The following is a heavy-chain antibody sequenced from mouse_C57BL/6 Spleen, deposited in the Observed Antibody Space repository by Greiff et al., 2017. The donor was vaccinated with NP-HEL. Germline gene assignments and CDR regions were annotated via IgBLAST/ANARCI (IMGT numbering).Heavy chain of an antibody. J-gene: IGHJ2*01. CDR3: ARGGYDGYPYYFDY. V-gene: IGHV1-52*01. D-gene: IGHD2-3*01. CDR1: GYTFTSYW. CDR2: IDPSDSET. Sequence: VQLQQPGAELVRPGSSVKLSCKASGYTFTSYWMHWVKQRPIQGLEWIGNIDPSDSETHYNQKFKDKATLTVDESSSTAYMQLSSLTSEDSAVYYCARGGYDGYPYYFDYWGQGTTLTVSS.